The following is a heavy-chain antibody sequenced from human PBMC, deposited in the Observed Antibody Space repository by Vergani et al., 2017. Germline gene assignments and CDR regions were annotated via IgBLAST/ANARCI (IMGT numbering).Heavy chain of an antibody. CDR1: GGSISSGDYY. Sequence: QVQLQESGPGLVKPSQTLSLTCTVSGGSISSGDYYWSWMRQPPGKGREWSGYTYYSGSTYYNPSLKSRVTISVDTSKNQFSLKLSSVTAADTAVYYCARVLRRAAVAAREKWDYYYYMDVGGKGTTVTVSS. J-gene: IGHJ6*03. V-gene: IGHV4-30-4*01. CDR2: TYYSGST. D-gene: IGHD6-19*01. CDR3: ARVLRRAAVAAREKWDYYYYMDV.